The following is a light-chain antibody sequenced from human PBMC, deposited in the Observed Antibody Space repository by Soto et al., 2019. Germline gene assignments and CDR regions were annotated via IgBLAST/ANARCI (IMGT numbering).Light chain of an antibody. V-gene: IGKV1-5*01. Sequence: DIQMTQSPSTLSASVGDRVTITCRASQSISSWLAWYQQKPGKAPKLLIYDASSLESGVPSRFRGSGSGTGFTLTISSLQPADFATYYCQQYNSYPYTFGQGTKLEIK. J-gene: IGKJ2*01. CDR2: DAS. CDR3: QQYNSYPYT. CDR1: QSISSW.